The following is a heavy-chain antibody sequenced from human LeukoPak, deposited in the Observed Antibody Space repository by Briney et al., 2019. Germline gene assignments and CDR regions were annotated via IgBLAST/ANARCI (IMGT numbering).Heavy chain of an antibody. V-gene: IGHV3-7*02. CDR1: GXTFSNYC. D-gene: IGHD3-10*01. Sequence: PGGSLRLSCAASGXTFSNYCVSWVRQAPGRGLEWVANMKQGGTEKYYVDSVKGRFTISRDDAKNSLYLQMSGLRAQDTAVYYCARGVRHWGQGTLVTVSS. CDR2: MKQGGTEK. CDR3: ARGVRH. J-gene: IGHJ4*02.